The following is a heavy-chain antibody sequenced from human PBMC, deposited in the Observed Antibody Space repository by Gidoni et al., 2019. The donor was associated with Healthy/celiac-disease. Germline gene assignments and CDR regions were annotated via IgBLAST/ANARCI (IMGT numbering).Heavy chain of an antibody. CDR1: GFTFSNAG. Sequence: EVQLVESGGGLVTPGGSLRLSCAASGFTFSNAGMSWVRQAPGKGMEWVGRIKSKTDGGTRDCATSMTGSCTITRDDSKNTLYMQMNSLKTEDTAVYYCTTDGRRGIINAFDIWGQGTMDTVSS. CDR2: IKSKTDGGTR. CDR3: TTDGRRGIINAFDI. D-gene: IGHD3-16*01. V-gene: IGHV3-15*01. J-gene: IGHJ3*02.